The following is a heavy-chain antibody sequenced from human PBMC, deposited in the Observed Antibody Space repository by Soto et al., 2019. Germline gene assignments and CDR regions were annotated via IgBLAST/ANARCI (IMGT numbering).Heavy chain of an antibody. CDR1: GFTFDDYG. Sequence: EVQLVESGGGVVRPGGSLRLSCVASGFTFDDYGMSWVRQAPGKGLEWVSGINWNGGSTAYADSVKGRFTISRDNAKNPPYLQMNSLRAEATALYYCARGITMVRGVAFVYYFDYWGQGTRVTVSS. CDR3: ARGITMVRGVAFVYYFDY. V-gene: IGHV3-20*04. CDR2: INWNGGST. D-gene: IGHD3-10*01. J-gene: IGHJ4*02.